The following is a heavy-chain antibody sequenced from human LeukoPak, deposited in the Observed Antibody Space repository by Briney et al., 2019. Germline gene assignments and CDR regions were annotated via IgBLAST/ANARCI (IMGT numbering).Heavy chain of an antibody. D-gene: IGHD3-22*01. CDR2: ISGSGGST. CDR3: AKDPTTYYDSSGYGRYNWFVP. J-gene: IGHJ5*02. Sequence: AGSLRLSCAASGFTFSSYAMSWVRQAPGKGLEWVSAISGSGGSTYYADSVKGRFTISRDNSKNTQYLQMNSLRAEDTAVYYCAKDPTTYYDSSGYGRYNWFVPWGQGTLVTVSS. V-gene: IGHV3-23*01. CDR1: GFTFSSYA.